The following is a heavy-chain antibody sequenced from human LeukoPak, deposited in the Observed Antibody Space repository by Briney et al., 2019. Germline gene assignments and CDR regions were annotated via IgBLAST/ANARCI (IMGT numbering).Heavy chain of an antibody. CDR3: ARAYSGYIDY. Sequence: PSQTLSLTCAVSGGSISSGGYSWSWLRQPPGKGLEWIGYIYYSGSTYYNPSLKSRVTISVDTSKNQFSLKLSSVTAADTAVYYCARAYSGYIDYWGQGTLVTVSS. D-gene: IGHD5-12*01. V-gene: IGHV4-30-4*07. CDR1: GGSISSGGYS. J-gene: IGHJ4*02. CDR2: IYYSGST.